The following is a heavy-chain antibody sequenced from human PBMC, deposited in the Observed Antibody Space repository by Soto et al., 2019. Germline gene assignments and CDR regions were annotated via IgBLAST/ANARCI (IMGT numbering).Heavy chain of an antibody. CDR1: GSTLSSYS. CDR2: INSGSTTI. J-gene: IGHJ6*02. Sequence: EVQLVESGGGLVQPGGSLRLSCAASGSTLSSYSMNWVRQAPGKGLEWVSYINSGSTTIYYADSVKGRFTISRDNAKNSLYLQMNSLRDEDTAVYYCARDNPRSSGWDVWGQGTTVTVSS. V-gene: IGHV3-48*02. CDR3: ARDNPRSSGWDV.